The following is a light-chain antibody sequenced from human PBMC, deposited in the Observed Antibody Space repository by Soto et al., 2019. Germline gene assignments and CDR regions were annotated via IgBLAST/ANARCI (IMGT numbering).Light chain of an antibody. CDR2: LGS. Sequence: DIVMTQSPLSLPVTPGEAASIACRSSQSLLHSNGYNSLDWYLQKPGQSPQLLIFLGSNRASGVPDRFSGSGSGTDFTLKISRVEAEDVGVYYCMQTLQTPITFGQGTRLEIK. CDR3: MQTLQTPIT. V-gene: IGKV2-28*01. CDR1: QSLLHSNGYNS. J-gene: IGKJ5*01.